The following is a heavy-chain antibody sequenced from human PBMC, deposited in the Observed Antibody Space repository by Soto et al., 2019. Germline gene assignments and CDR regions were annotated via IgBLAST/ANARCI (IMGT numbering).Heavy chain of an antibody. D-gene: IGHD5-12*01. CDR3: ARDYGGHSGYDGDYYYYYMDV. Sequence: GGSLRLSCAASGFTVSSNYMSWVRQAPGKGLEWVSVIYSGGNTYYADSVKGRFTISRHNSKNTLYLQMNSLRAEDTAVYYCARDYGGHSGYDGDYYYYYMDVWGKGTTVTVSS. J-gene: IGHJ6*03. CDR1: GFTVSSNY. CDR2: IYSGGNT. V-gene: IGHV3-53*04.